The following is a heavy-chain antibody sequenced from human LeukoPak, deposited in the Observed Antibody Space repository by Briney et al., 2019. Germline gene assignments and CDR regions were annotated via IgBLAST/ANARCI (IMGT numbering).Heavy chain of an antibody. D-gene: IGHD4-17*01. J-gene: IGHJ5*02. CDR3: ARDWVFHDYGDHEDWFDP. V-gene: IGHV3-48*01. CDR1: GFTFSSYS. CDR2: ISSSSSTI. Sequence: GGSLRLSCAASGFTFSSYSMNWVRQAPGKGLEWVSYISSSSSTIYYADSVEGRFTISRDNAKNSLYLQMNSLRAEDTAVYYCARDWVFHDYGDHEDWFDPWGQGTLVTVSS.